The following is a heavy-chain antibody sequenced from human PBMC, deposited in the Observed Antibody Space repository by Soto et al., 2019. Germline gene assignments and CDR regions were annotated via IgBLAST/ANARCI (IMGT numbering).Heavy chain of an antibody. D-gene: IGHD4-17*01. CDR3: AGRYGRAFDI. CDR1: GGSISSYY. V-gene: IGHV4-59*08. CDR2: IFYSGST. J-gene: IGHJ3*02. Sequence: QVQLQESGPGLVKPSETLSLTCTVSGGSISSYYWSWIRQPPGKGLEWIGYIFYSGSTDYNPSLKSLFTISVDTSKNQFSLKLSSVTAADTAVYYCAGRYGRAFDIWGQGTMVTVSS.